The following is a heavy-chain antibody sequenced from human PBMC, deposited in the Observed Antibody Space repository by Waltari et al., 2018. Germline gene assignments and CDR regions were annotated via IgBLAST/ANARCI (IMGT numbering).Heavy chain of an antibody. CDR1: AFTFSRYW. CDR2: IYRDGSTY. J-gene: IGHJ3*02. CDR3: ARLGGGGADRACDI. D-gene: IGHD2-15*01. Sequence: EVQLVESGGGLVQPGGSLRLSCAASAFTFSRYWMPWGGHAPGKGLVWVGSIYRDGSTYSYPYPKSGRTTMVKNNDNNSSLMQRYGLGADEAAEYCGARLGGGGADRACDIWGQGTMVTVSS. V-gene: IGHV3-74*02.